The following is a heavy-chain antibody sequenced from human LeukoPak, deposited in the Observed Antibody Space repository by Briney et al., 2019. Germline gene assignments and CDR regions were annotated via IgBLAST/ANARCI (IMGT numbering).Heavy chain of an antibody. CDR2: IIRNGDNT. D-gene: IGHD2-8*01. CDR1: GFTLDDYG. V-gene: IGHV3-20*04. J-gene: IGHJ4*02. CDR3: ARGFRNGPFDC. Sequence: GGSLRLSCEASGFTLDDYGMSWVRQVPGKGLECVSGIIRNGDNTDYADSVKGRFTISRDNAKNSQFLERNSLRVEDTAFYYCARGFRNGPFDCWGQGTLVTVSS.